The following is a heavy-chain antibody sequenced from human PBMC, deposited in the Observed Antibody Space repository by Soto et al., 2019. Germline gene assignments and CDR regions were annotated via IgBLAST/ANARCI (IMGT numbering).Heavy chain of an antibody. CDR1: GCTFTGYY. J-gene: IGHJ6*02. D-gene: IGHD2-15*01. V-gene: IGHV1-2*02. CDR2: INPNSGGT. CDR3: ARGGLGIFRYYFYGMDV. Sequence: ASVKVSCKASGCTFTGYYMHWVRQAPGQGLEWMGWINPNSGGTNYAQKFQGRVTMTRDASISTAYMELSRLRSDDTAVYYCARGGLGIFRYYFYGMDVWGQGTTVTVS.